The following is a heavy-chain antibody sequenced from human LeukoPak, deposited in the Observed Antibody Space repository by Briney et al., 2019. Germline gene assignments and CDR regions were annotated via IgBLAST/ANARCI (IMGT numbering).Heavy chain of an antibody. CDR3: ARGFWYCSGGSCYSAFFDY. CDR2: ISSGSSYI. CDR1: GFTFSSYS. V-gene: IGHV3-21*01. D-gene: IGHD2-15*01. Sequence: GGSLRLSCAASGFTFSSYSMNWVRQAPGKGLEWVSSISSGSSYIYYADSVKGRFTISRDNAKNSLYLQMNSLRAEDTAVYYCARGFWYCSGGSCYSAFFDYWGQGTLVTVSS. J-gene: IGHJ4*02.